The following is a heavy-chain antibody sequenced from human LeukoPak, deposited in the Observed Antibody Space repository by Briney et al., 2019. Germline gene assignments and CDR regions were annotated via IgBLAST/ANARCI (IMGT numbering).Heavy chain of an antibody. J-gene: IGHJ5*02. CDR1: GGTFSSYA. Sequence: ASVNVSCKASGGTFSSYAISCVRQAPGQGLEWMGGVIPIFGTANYAQKLQGRVTLTADESTSTAYMELSRLRAEDTAVYYCASTSHPRSRLWYASSGYLWFEHWGQGTLVTVSS. V-gene: IGHV1-69*13. D-gene: IGHD3-22*01. CDR2: VIPIFGTA. CDR3: ASTSHPRSRLWYASSGYLWFEH.